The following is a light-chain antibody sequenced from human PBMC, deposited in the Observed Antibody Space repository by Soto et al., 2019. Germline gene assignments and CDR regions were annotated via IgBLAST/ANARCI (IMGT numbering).Light chain of an antibody. CDR3: QQSYTRPRT. Sequence: DIQVTQSPSSLSASVVDRVTITCLASQSVSTYLNWYQHEPGKAPRLLIYSASTLQSGVPSRFSGSGSRTDLTLTISSLQPEDLSTHYCQQSYTRPRTFGKSTKVDI. V-gene: IGKV1-39*01. CDR1: QSVSTY. CDR2: SAS. J-gene: IGKJ1*01.